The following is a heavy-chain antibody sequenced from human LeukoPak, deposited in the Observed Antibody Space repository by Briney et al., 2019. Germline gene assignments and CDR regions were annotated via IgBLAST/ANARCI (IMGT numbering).Heavy chain of an antibody. D-gene: IGHD3-9*01. J-gene: IGHJ4*02. V-gene: IGHV1-3*01. CDR2: INAGNGKT. CDR3: ARGYYDLLTGHVVTYYFDY. CDR1: GYTFSNYA. Sequence: ASVTVSCKASGYTFSNYAVHWVRQAPGQGLEWKGWINAGNGKTNYAQRFQGRVTLTRDTSASTVYKELRSLRSEDTAVYYCARGYYDLLTGHVVTYYFDYWGQGTLVTVSS.